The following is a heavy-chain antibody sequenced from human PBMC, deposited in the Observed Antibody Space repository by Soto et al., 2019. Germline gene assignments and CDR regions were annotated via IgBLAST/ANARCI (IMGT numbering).Heavy chain of an antibody. J-gene: IGHJ4*02. CDR3: STPVITAPLFEY. CDR2: IRNKPNGHTT. Sequence: EVQLVESGGGLVQPGGSLRLSCEGSGFTFSGHYMDWVRQAPGKGLEWLGRIRNKPNGHTTAYAASVKGRFTISRDDSQNLVDLQMNSLKSEDTALYYCSTPVITAPLFEYWGQGTLVAVSS. V-gene: IGHV3-72*01. CDR1: GFTFSGHY. D-gene: IGHD2-21*02.